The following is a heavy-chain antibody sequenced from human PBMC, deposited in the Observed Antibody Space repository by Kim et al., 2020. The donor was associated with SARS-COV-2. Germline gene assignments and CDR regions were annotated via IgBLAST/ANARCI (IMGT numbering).Heavy chain of an antibody. V-gene: IGHV3-30*18. CDR2: ISYDGSNK. D-gene: IGHD3-22*01. CDR1: GFTFSSYG. CDR3: AKGYYDSSGPLDY. Sequence: GGSLRLSCAASGFTFSSYGMHWVRQAPGKGLEWVAVISYDGSNKYYADSVKGRFTISRDNSKNTLYLQMNSLRAEDTAVYYCAKGYYDSSGPLDYWGQGT. J-gene: IGHJ4*02.